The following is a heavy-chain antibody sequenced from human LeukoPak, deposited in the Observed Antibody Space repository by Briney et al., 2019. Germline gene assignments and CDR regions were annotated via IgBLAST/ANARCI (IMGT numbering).Heavy chain of an antibody. CDR1: GYTFTGYY. CDR2: IIPIFGTA. CDR3: ARGSYDSSDFEYFHH. V-gene: IGHV1-69*06. Sequence: RWASVKVSCKASGYTFTGYYMHWVRQAPGQGLEWMGGIIPIFGTANYAQKFQGRVTITADKSTSTAYMELSSLRSDDTAVYYCARGSYDSSDFEYFHHWGQGTLVTVSS. J-gene: IGHJ1*01. D-gene: IGHD3-22*01.